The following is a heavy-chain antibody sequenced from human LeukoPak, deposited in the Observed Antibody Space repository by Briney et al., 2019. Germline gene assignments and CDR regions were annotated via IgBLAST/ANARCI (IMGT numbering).Heavy chain of an antibody. V-gene: IGHV4-34*01. CDR2: INHSGST. Sequence: PSQTLSLTCAVYGGSFSVFYWSWIRQPPGKGLEWIGEINHSGSTNYNPSLKSRVTISVDMSKNQLSLKLISVAAADADVYYCAVGVGGTFSFDYWGQGTLVTVSS. D-gene: IGHD6-19*01. CDR1: GGSFSVFY. J-gene: IGHJ4*02. CDR3: AVGVGGTFSFDY.